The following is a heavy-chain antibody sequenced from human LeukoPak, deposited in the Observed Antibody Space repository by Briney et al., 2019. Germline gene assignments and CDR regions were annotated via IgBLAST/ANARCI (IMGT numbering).Heavy chain of an antibody. D-gene: IGHD3-10*01. Sequence: ASAKVSCKASGYTFTDYYIHWVRQAPGQGLEWMGWINPNTGDANYAQKFQGRVTMTRDTSISTAYMELSRLRSDDTAVYYCAKDYYGSGSLFDYWGQGTLVTVSS. CDR2: INPNTGDA. CDR1: GYTFTDYY. J-gene: IGHJ4*02. V-gene: IGHV1-2*02. CDR3: AKDYYGSGSLFDY.